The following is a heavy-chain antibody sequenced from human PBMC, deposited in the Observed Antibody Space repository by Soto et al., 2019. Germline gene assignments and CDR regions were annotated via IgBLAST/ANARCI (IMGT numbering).Heavy chain of an antibody. Sequence: PSETLSLTCTVSGGSISSGDYYWSWIRQPPGKGLEWIGYIYYSGSTYYNPSLKSRVTISVDTSKNQFSLRLNSVTAADTAVYYCARSGYGSTDFDHWGQGTLVTVSS. J-gene: IGHJ4*02. V-gene: IGHV4-30-4*01. CDR2: IYYSGST. CDR1: GGSISSGDYY. CDR3: ARSGYGSTDFDH. D-gene: IGHD6-13*01.